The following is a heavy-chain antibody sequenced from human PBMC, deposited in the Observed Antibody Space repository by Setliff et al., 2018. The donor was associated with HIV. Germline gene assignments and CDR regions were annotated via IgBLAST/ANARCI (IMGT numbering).Heavy chain of an antibody. CDR3: ARAAGDYSDNSGNYFDF. CDR2: IYTSGST. CDR1: GGSISSGSYF. Sequence: NPSETLSLTCTVSGGSISSGSYFWTWIRQPAGKGLEWIGRIYTSGSTNYNPSLKSRVTISVDTSKNQFSLKLSSVTAADTARYYCARAAGDYSDNSGNYFDFRGQGTQVTVSS. V-gene: IGHV4-61*02. D-gene: IGHD3-22*01. J-gene: IGHJ4*02.